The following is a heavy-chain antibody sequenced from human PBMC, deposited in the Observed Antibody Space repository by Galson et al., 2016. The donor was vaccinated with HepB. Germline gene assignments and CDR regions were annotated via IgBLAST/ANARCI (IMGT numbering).Heavy chain of an antibody. V-gene: IGHV3-9*02. J-gene: IGHJ4*02. CDR3: AKDRYGSGSYYND. D-gene: IGHD3-10*01. CDR1: GFTSDDYA. CDR2: ISWNSGSI. Sequence: SLRLSCAASGFTSDDYAMHWVRQAPGKGLEWVSGISWNSGSIGYADSVKGRFTISGDNAKNSLYLQMNSLRAEDTALYYCAKDRYGSGSYYNDGGQGTLVTVS.